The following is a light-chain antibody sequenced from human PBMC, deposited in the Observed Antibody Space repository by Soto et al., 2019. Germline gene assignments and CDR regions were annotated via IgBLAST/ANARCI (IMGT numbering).Light chain of an antibody. V-gene: IGKV3-20*01. CDR1: QNVNSSS. CDR3: QQYGSSPTYT. CDR2: GAS. Sequence: EIVLTQSPATLSLSPGERATLSCRASQNVNSSSLTWYQQKPGQAPRLLIYGASSRATGIPDRFSGSGSGTDFTLTISRLEPEDFAVYYCQQYGSSPTYTFGQGTKLEIK. J-gene: IGKJ2*01.